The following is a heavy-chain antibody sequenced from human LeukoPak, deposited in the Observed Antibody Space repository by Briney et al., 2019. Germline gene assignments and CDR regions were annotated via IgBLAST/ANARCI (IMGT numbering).Heavy chain of an antibody. J-gene: IGHJ4*02. CDR3: ARRSDPDYYDSSGYYDY. D-gene: IGHD3-22*01. V-gene: IGHV1-69*05. CDR2: IIPIFGTA. CDR1: GGTFSSYA. Sequence: ASVKVSCKASGGTFSSYAISWVRQAPGQGLEWMGGIIPIFGTANYAQKFQGRVTINTHESTSTAYMALCRLRSEHTAVYYCARRSDPDYYDSSGYYDYWGQGTLVTVSS.